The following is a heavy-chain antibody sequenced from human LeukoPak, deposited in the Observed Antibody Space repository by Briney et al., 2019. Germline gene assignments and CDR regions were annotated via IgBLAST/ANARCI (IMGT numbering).Heavy chain of an antibody. Sequence: PGGSLRLSCAASGFTFSSYSMNWVRQAPGKGLEWVSYISSSSSTIYYADSVKGRFTISRDNAKNSLYLQMNSLRAEDTAVHYCAGSYYDILTGYYGYWGQGTLVTVSS. CDR1: GFTFSSYS. D-gene: IGHD3-9*01. CDR2: ISSSSSTI. CDR3: AGSYYDILTGYYGY. J-gene: IGHJ4*02. V-gene: IGHV3-48*01.